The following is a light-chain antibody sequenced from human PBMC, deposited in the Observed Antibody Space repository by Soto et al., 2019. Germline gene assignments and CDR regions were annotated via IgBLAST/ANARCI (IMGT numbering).Light chain of an antibody. V-gene: IGLV2-14*01. J-gene: IGLJ1*01. CDR1: SSDVGGYNY. Sequence: QSVLTQPASVSGSPGQSITISCTGTSSDVGGYNYVSWYQQHPGKAPKLMICEVSNRPSGVSNRFSGSKSGNTASLTISGLQAEDEADYYCSSYTSSSTPYVFGTGTKLTVL. CDR3: SSYTSSSTPYV. CDR2: EVS.